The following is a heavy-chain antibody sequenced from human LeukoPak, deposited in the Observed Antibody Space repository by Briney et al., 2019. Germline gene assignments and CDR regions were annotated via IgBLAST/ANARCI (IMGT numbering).Heavy chain of an antibody. CDR1: GFTFRSYW. CDR2: IKSDGGIT. J-gene: IGHJ4*02. D-gene: IGHD1-26*01. CDR3: ARLVGTTTPGVDY. V-gene: IGHV3-74*01. Sequence: SGGSLRLSCAASGFTFRSYWMDWVRQAPGQGLVWVSHIKSDGGITNYADSVKGRFTISRDNAKNTLYLQMNSLRAEDTAVYYCARLVGTTTPGVDYWGQGTLVTVSS.